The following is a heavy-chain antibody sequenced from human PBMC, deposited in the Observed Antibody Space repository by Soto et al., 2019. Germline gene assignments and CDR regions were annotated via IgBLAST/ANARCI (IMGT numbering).Heavy chain of an antibody. CDR2: INHSGST. D-gene: IGHD3-10*01. J-gene: IGHJ3*02. CDR3: ARGQFTMVRGVITDAFDI. V-gene: IGHV4-34*01. Sequence: QVQLQQWGAGLLKPSETLSLTCAVYGGSFSGYYWSWIRQPPGKGLEWIGEINHSGSTNYNPSLKSRVTTSVDTSKNQCSLKLSSVTAADTAVYYCARGQFTMVRGVITDAFDIWGQGTMVTVSS. CDR1: GGSFSGYY.